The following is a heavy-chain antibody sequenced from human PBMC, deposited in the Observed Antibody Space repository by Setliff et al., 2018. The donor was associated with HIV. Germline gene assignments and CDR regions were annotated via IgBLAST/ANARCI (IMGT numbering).Heavy chain of an antibody. Sequence: GESLKISCAASGFTFSSYAMSWVRQAPGKGLEWVSAISASGGSTYYADFVKGRFTISRDNSKNTLYLQMNSLRAEDTAVYYCATLRQQLITGWFDPWGQGTLVTVSS. V-gene: IGHV3-23*01. CDR1: GFTFSSYA. CDR2: ISASGGST. CDR3: ATLRQQLITGWFDP. J-gene: IGHJ5*02. D-gene: IGHD6-13*01.